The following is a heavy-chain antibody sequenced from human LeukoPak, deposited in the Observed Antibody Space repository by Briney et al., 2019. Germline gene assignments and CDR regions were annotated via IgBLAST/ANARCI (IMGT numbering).Heavy chain of an antibody. CDR2: IRSSSGGTI. V-gene: IGHV3-48*01. CDR3: ARDHNWAFVQ. CDR1: GFIFSDYS. J-gene: IGHJ4*02. D-gene: IGHD1-1*01. Sequence: GGSLRLSCAASGFIFSDYSINWVRQAPGKGLEWVAYIRSSSGGTIYYADSVKGRFIISRDNAKNSLYLQMNSLRAEDTAVYYCARDHNWAFVQWGQGTLVTVSS.